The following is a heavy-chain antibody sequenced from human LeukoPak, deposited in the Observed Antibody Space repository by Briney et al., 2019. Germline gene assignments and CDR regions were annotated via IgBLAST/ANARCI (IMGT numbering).Heavy chain of an antibody. V-gene: IGHV3-74*01. J-gene: IGHJ2*01. CDR1: GFTFSSYG. CDR2: INSDGSST. Sequence: GGSLRLSCAASGFTFSSYGMYWVRQAPGKWLVWVSRINSDGSSTFYADSVKGRFTVSRDYAKNTLYLQMNSLRAEDTAVYYCATDKDWHFDLWGRGTLVTVSS. CDR3: ATDKDWHFDL.